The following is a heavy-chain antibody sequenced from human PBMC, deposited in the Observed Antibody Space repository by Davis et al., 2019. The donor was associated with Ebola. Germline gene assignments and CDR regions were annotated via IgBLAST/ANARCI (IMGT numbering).Heavy chain of an antibody. J-gene: IGHJ6*02. V-gene: IGHV4-34*01. CDR3: ARDSRWLVPGTYYYYGMDV. CDR2: INHSGSS. D-gene: IGHD6-19*01. CDR1: GGSFSGYY. Sequence: MPSETLSLTCAVYGGSFSGYYWSWIRQPPGKGLEWIGEINHSGSSNYNPSLKSRVTISVDTSKNHFSLKLSSVTAADTAVYYCARDSRWLVPGTYYYYGMDVWGQGTTVTVSS.